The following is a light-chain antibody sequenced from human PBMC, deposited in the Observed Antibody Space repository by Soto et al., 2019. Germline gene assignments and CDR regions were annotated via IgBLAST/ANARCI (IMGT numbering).Light chain of an antibody. V-gene: IGKV3-20*01. J-gene: IGKJ1*01. Sequence: EIVLTQSPGTLSLSPGERATLSCRASQSVSSNYFAWYQQKPGQAPRPLIYGASSRVTGIPDRFSGSGAGTDTTLTISTLEPEDFAVYYCQQYGSSPWTFGQGTKVEIK. CDR2: GAS. CDR1: QSVSSNY. CDR3: QQYGSSPWT.